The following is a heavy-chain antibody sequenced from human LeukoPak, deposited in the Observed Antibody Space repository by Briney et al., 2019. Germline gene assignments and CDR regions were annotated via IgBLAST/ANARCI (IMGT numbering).Heavy chain of an antibody. CDR3: ATWAFYHSLDV. CDR2: IDKDGRST. J-gene: IGHJ6*02. V-gene: IGHV3-43*02. D-gene: IGHD1-26*01. CDR1: GFTLGAFA. Sequence: GGSLRLSCAASGFTLGAFAMHWVRQAPGKGLEWVSLIDKDGRSTYYADSVKGRFTTSRDNSKNSLYLQMNSLRTEDTALYYCATWAFYHSLDVWGQGTTVTVSS.